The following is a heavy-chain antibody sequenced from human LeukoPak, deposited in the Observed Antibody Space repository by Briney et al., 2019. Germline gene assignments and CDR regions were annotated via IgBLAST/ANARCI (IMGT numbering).Heavy chain of an antibody. CDR1: GFTFSSYA. J-gene: IGHJ4*02. CDR2: ISGSGGSK. V-gene: IGHV3-23*01. D-gene: IGHD5-24*01. CDR3: AKGRDGYNADFDY. Sequence: GGSLRLSCAASGFTFSSYAMTWVRQAPGKGLEWVSGISGSGGSKYYADSVKGRFTISRDNSKNTLYLQMNSLRAEDTAVYYCAKGRDGYNADFDYWGQGTLVTVSS.